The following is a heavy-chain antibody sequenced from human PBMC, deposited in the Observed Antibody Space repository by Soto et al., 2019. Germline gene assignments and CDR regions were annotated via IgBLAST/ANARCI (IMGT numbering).Heavy chain of an antibody. J-gene: IGHJ4*01. Sequence: GGSLRLSCAASGFTFSSYAMSWVRQAPGKGLEWVSAISGSGGSTYYADSVKGRFTISRDNSKNRLYLQMNSLRAEDTAVYYCAKSLYTNYTPISVDYWGHRTLVTVPS. CDR1: GFTFSSYA. CDR3: AKSLYTNYTPISVDY. V-gene: IGHV3-23*01. CDR2: ISGSGGST. D-gene: IGHD1-7*01.